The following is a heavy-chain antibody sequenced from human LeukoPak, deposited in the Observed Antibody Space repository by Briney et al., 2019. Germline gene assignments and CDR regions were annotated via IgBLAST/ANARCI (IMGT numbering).Heavy chain of an antibody. J-gene: IGHJ3*02. CDR1: GGTFSSYT. CDR3: TSDWVSAKAFDI. Sequence: SVKVSCKASGGTFSSYTFSWVRQAPGQGLEWMGGIIPIFGTTKSAQKFRDRVTITADESTSTVYMELSSLRSEDTAVLYCTSDWVSAKAFDIWGQGTMVTVSS. D-gene: IGHD2-8*01. V-gene: IGHV1-69*13. CDR2: IIPIFGTT.